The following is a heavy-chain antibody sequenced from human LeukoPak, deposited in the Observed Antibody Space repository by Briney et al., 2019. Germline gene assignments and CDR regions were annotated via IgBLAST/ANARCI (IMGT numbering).Heavy chain of an antibody. V-gene: IGHV4-61*02. CDR2: IYTSGST. D-gene: IGHD3-3*01. J-gene: IGHJ6*03. Sequence: SETLSLTCTVSGGSISSGSYYWSWIRQPAGKGLEWIGRIYTSGSTNYNPSLKSRVTISVDTSKNQFSLKLSSVTAADTAVYYCARAGNYDFPYMDVWGKGTTVTVSS. CDR1: GGSISSGSYY. CDR3: ARAGNYDFPYMDV.